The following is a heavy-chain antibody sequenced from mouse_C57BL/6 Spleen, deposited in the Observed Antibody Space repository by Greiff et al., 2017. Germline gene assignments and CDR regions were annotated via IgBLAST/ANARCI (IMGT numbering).Heavy chain of an antibody. D-gene: IGHD1-1*01. Sequence: VQLQQSGPELVKPGASVKISCKASGYSFTGYYMNWVKQSPEKSLEWIGEINPSTGGPTYNQQFKAKATLTVDKSSSTAYMQLKSLTSEDSAVYYCARSRIYYYGSSYYYAMDYWGQGTSVTVSS. J-gene: IGHJ4*01. CDR1: GYSFTGYY. CDR3: ARSRIYYYGSSYYYAMDY. V-gene: IGHV1-42*01. CDR2: INPSTGGP.